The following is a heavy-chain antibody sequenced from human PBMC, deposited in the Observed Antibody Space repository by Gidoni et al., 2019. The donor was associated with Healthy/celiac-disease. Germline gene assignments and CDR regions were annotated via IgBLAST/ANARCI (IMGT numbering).Heavy chain of an antibody. CDR3: ARTVYYDSRSGYFDY. Sequence: EVQLVESGGGLVQPGRSLRLSCAASGFTFADYAMHWVRQAPGKGLEWVSGISWNSGSIGYADSVKGRFTISRDNDKNSLYLQMNSLRAEDTALYYCARTVYYDSRSGYFDYWGQGTLVTVSS. CDR2: ISWNSGSI. V-gene: IGHV3-9*01. J-gene: IGHJ4*02. D-gene: IGHD3-22*01. CDR1: GFTFADYA.